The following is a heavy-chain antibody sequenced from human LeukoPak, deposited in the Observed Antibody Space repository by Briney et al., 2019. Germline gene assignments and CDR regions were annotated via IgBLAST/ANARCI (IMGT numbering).Heavy chain of an antibody. J-gene: IGHJ2*01. CDR3: ARDARHSSDAAAHYWYFDL. CDR1: GGSISSGGYS. Sequence: SETLSLTCAVSGGSISSGGYSWSWIRQPPGKGLEWIGYIYHSGSTYYNPSLKSRVTISVDRSKNQFSLKLSSVTAADTAVYYCARDARHSSDAAAHYWYFDLWGRGTLVTVSS. D-gene: IGHD6-13*01. V-gene: IGHV4-30-2*01. CDR2: IYHSGST.